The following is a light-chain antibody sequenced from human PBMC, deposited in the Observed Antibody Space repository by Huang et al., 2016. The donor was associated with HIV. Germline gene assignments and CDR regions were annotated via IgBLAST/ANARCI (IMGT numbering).Light chain of an antibody. CDR1: QNINTY. CDR2: SAS. J-gene: IGKJ5*01. Sequence: DILLTQSPSSLSASVGDRVTITCRASQNINTYLNWYQQKPGKAPNLLIHSASTLQTGGPSRFSGSGSGTDFTLTVNSLQPEDSAAYYCQHGYSALITFGQGTRL. CDR3: QHGYSALIT. V-gene: IGKV1-39*01.